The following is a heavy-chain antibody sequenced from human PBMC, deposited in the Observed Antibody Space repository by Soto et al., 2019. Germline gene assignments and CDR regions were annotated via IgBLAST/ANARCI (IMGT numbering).Heavy chain of an antibody. Sequence: EVQLVESGGGLVQPGGSLRLSCAASGFTFSAYSMNWVCQAPGKGLEWISYIRTSPTTIHYADSVKGRFTISRDNAKNSLYLQMNSLRAVDTAIYYCARDYHYAFDFWGQGTLVTVSS. CDR3: ARDYHYAFDF. V-gene: IGHV3-48*01. D-gene: IGHD2-2*01. J-gene: IGHJ4*02. CDR1: GFTFSAYS. CDR2: IRTSPTTI.